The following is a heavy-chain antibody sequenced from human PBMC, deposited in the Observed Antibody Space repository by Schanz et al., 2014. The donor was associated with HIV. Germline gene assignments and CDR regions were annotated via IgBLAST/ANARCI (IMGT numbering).Heavy chain of an antibody. J-gene: IGHJ3*02. CDR2: ITTRGSYI. CDR3: AIRTPMISFGAFDI. Sequence: EVQLVESGGGLVKPGGSLRLSCAASGITFTSYTMNWVRQPPGQGLEWIASITTRGSYIYYADSVKGRLTISRDNAKNTLYLQMNRLRAEDTAVYYCAIRTPMISFGAFDIWGRGTMVTVSS. D-gene: IGHD3-16*01. CDR1: GITFTSYT. V-gene: IGHV3-21*04.